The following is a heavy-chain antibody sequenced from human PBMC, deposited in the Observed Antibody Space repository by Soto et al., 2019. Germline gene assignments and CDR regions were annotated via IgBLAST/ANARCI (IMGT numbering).Heavy chain of an antibody. V-gene: IGHV3-23*01. Sequence: GGSLRLSCAASGFTFSSYAMSWVRQAPGKGLEWVSAISGSGGSTYYADSVKGRFTISRDNSKNTLYLQMNSLRAEDTAVYYCAKDLVRYFDWLPASDYYGMDVWGQGTTVTVSS. CDR1: GFTFSSYA. J-gene: IGHJ6*02. D-gene: IGHD3-9*01. CDR3: AKDLVRYFDWLPASDYYGMDV. CDR2: ISGSGGST.